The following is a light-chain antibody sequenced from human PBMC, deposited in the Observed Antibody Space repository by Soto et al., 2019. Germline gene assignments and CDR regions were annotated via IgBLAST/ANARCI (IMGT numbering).Light chain of an antibody. CDR3: CSYAGSYTWV. J-gene: IGLJ3*02. V-gene: IGLV2-11*01. CDR2: DVS. CDR1: SSDVGDYDF. Sequence: QSALTQPRSVSGSPGQSVTISCTGTSSDVGDYDFVSWYHQHPGKVPKLIIFDVSERPSGVPDRFSGSKSGNTASLTIPGLQAEDEGVYYCCSYAGSYTWVFGGGTKVTVL.